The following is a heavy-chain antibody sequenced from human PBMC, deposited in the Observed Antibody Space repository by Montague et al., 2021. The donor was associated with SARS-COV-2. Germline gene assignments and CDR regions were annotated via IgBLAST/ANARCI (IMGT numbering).Heavy chain of an antibody. CDR3: ATFKYCTTSTCAVEPYYYYYSGMGV. V-gene: IGHV3-7*01. CDR1: GFRSTSNR. CDR2: INQDGGEK. Sequence: SLRLSCAASGFRSTSNRMTWVRQAPGKGLEWMANINQDGGEKYYVDSVKGRFTVSRDNAKNSLYLQLNSLRDEDTAVYYCATFKYCTTSTCAVEPYYYYYSGMGVWGQGTTVTVSS. D-gene: IGHD2-8*01. J-gene: IGHJ6*02.